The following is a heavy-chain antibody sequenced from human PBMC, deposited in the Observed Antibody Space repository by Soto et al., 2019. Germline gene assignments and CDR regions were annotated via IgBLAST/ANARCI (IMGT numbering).Heavy chain of an antibody. J-gene: IGHJ3*02. Sequence: GGSLRLSCAASGFTFSSYSMNWVRQAPGKGLEWVSYISSSSSTIYYADSVKGRFTISRDNAKNSLYLQMNSLRAEDTAVYYCARDGALDIWGQGKMVTVSS. CDR2: ISSSSSTI. V-gene: IGHV3-48*01. CDR3: ARDGALDI. CDR1: GFTFSSYS.